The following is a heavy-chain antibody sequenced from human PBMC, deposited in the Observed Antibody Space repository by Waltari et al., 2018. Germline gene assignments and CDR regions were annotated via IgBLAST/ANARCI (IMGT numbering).Heavy chain of an antibody. CDR2: IHKDGSEK. V-gene: IGHV3-7*01. D-gene: IGHD7-27*01. Sequence: EVHLVESGGGLVQPGGSLRLSCAASGFTFTDYGMSWVRQAPGKGPEWVANIHKDGSEKNYVDYVKGRFTISRDNAKDSVYLQMNSLRADDTAMYYCVRDHWGPDYWGQGTLV. J-gene: IGHJ4*02. CDR3: VRDHWGPDY. CDR1: GFTFTDYG.